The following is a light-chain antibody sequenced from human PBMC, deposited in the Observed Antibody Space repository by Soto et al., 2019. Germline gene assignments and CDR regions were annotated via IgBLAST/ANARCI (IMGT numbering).Light chain of an antibody. J-gene: IGKJ2*02. CDR3: QQYGSSPPST. V-gene: IGKV3-20*01. CDR2: GAS. Sequence: EIVLTQSPGTLSLSPGERATLSCRASQSVSRSYLACYQQKPGQAPRLLIYGASSMDTGIPDRFSGSGSGTDFTLTISRLEPEDFAVYYCQQYGSSPPSTFGQGTKLEIK. CDR1: QSVSRSY.